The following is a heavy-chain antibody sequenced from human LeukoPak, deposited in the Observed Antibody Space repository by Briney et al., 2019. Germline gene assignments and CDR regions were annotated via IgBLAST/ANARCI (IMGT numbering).Heavy chain of an antibody. CDR2: ISSSGRHK. CDR1: GFTFSSYS. D-gene: IGHD5-12*01. Sequence: GGSLRLSCAASGFTFSSYSMNWVRQAPGKGLEWVSSISSSGRHKYYADSVKGRFTISRDNAKNSLYLQMNSLRAEDAAVYYCARVKEASAFDIWGQGTMVTVSS. V-gene: IGHV3-21*06. J-gene: IGHJ3*02. CDR3: ARVKEASAFDI.